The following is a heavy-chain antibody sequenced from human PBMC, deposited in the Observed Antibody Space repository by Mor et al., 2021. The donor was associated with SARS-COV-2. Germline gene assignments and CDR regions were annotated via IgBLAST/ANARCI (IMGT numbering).Heavy chain of an antibody. CDR3: TFRMTATSRLYDY. V-gene: IGHV3-15*01. CDR2: IKTKAEGGAA. Sequence: GWVGRIKTKAEGGAADYAAPVKGRFTISRDDSKNTLYVEMNSLKIEDTAVYYCTFRMTATSRLYDYWGQGALVTV. J-gene: IGHJ4*02. D-gene: IGHD2-21*02.